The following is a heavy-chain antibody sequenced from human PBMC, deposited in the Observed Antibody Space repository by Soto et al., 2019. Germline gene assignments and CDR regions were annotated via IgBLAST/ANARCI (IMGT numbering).Heavy chain of an antibody. CDR2: VFYTGTT. CDR1: GGSTSLYH. D-gene: IGHD3-22*01. J-gene: IGHJ4*02. CDR3: ARLMYHDTSGLQYYYFDL. V-gene: IGHV4-59*01. Sequence: SETLSLTCTFSGGSTSLYHWGWVRQPPGHGLEWVGYVFYTGTTRYNPSLSARVTMSVDTSRNLFSLKLSSVTAADTAVYYCARLMYHDTSGLQYYYFDLWGQGTLVTVSS.